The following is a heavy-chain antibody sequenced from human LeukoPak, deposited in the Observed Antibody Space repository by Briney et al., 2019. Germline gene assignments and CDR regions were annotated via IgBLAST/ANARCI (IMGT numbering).Heavy chain of an antibody. CDR2: IYYSGST. J-gene: IGHJ5*02. CDR3: ARSSLELRHSVDWFDP. V-gene: IGHV4-31*03. Sequence: PSQTLSLTCTVSGGSISSGGYSWSWIRQHPGKGLEWIGYIYYSGSTYYNPSLKSRVTISVDTSKNQFSLKLSSVTAADTAVYYCARSSLELRHSVDWFDPWGQGTLVTVSS. D-gene: IGHD1-7*01. CDR1: GGSISSGGYS.